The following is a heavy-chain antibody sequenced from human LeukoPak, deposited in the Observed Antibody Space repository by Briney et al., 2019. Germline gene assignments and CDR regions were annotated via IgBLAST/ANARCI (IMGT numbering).Heavy chain of an antibody. CDR3: AKTVQPDRPLINYDFWSGYWSEELYNWFDP. CDR1: GFTFSSYA. Sequence: GGSLRLSCAASGFTFSSYAMSWVRQAPGKGLEWVSAISGSGGSTYYADPVKGRFTISRDNSKNTLYLQMNSLRAEDTAVYYCAKTVQPDRPLINYDFWSGYWSEELYNWFDPWGQGTLVTVSS. CDR2: ISGSGGST. J-gene: IGHJ5*02. V-gene: IGHV3-23*01. D-gene: IGHD3-3*01.